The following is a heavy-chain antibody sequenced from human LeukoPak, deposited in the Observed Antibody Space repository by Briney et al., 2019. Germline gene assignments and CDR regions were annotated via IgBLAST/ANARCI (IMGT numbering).Heavy chain of an antibody. J-gene: IGHJ6*02. CDR1: GFTFSSYA. V-gene: IGHV3-30-3*01. CDR2: ISYDGSNK. CDR3: ARDRGWLVLGDYYYGMDV. Sequence: GGSLRLSCAASGFTFSSYAMHWVRQAPGKGLEWVAVISYDGSNKYYADSVKGRFTISRDNSKNTLYLQMNSLRAEDTAVYYCARDRGWLVLGDYYYGMDVWGQGTTVTVSS. D-gene: IGHD6-19*01.